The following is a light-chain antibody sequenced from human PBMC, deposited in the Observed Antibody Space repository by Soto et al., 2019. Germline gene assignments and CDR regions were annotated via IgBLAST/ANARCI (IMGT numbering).Light chain of an antibody. CDR3: QQYNNWT. V-gene: IGKV3-15*01. J-gene: IGKJ1*01. CDR2: GSS. CDR1: QSVSSN. Sequence: EMVMTQSPAPLSVSPGERATLSCRASQSVSSNLAWYQQKPGQAPRLLIYGSSTRATGIPARFSGSGSGTEFTLTISSLQSEDFAVYYCQQYNNWTFGQGTKVEIK.